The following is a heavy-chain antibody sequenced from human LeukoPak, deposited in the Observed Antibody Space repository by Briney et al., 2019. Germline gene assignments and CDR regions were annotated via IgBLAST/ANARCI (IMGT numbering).Heavy chain of an antibody. CDR1: GDSISSSNW. D-gene: IGHD6-6*01. CDR3: ARDRGGSSSN. V-gene: IGHV4-4*02. Sequence: PSETLSLTCAVSGDSISSSNWWSWVRQPPGKGLEWIGEIYHSGSTTYNPSRKSRVTISVDKSKNQFPLKLSSVTAADTAVYYCARDRGGSSSNWGQGTLVTVSS. J-gene: IGHJ4*02. CDR2: IYHSGST.